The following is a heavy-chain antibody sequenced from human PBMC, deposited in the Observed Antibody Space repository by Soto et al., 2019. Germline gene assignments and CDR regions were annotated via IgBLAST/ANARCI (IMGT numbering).Heavy chain of an antibody. Sequence: GGSLRLSCAASGFTFSRYGMHWVRQTPGKGLEWVAVIWFDGTNQYYADSVKGRFTISRDTAKNSLYLQMNSLRAEDTAVYYCAKENGYSSSWFEFDYWGQGTLVTVSS. CDR1: GFTFSRYG. CDR2: IWFDGTNQ. CDR3: AKENGYSSSWFEFDY. V-gene: IGHV3-33*06. D-gene: IGHD6-13*01. J-gene: IGHJ4*02.